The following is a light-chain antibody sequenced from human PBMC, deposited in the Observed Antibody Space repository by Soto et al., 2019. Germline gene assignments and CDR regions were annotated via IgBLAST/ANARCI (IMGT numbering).Light chain of an antibody. CDR2: AAS. Sequence: DIQMTQSPSTLSGSVGDRVTITCRAGQTISSWLAWYQQKPGKATKLLIYAASSLQSGVASRFSGSGSGTDFTLTISSLQPEDFATYYCHQSYSTPRTVGQGTKVDIK. J-gene: IGKJ1*01. CDR3: HQSYSTPRT. V-gene: IGKV1-39*01. CDR1: QTISSW.